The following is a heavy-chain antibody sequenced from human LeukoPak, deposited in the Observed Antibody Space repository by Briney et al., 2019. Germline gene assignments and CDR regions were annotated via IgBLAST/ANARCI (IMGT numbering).Heavy chain of an antibody. J-gene: IGHJ4*02. CDR3: ARVRAVDLVAKD. V-gene: IGHV4-30-4*01. CDR1: GGSISSGDYY. D-gene: IGHD5-12*01. CDR2: IYYSGST. Sequence: SQTLSLTCTVSGGSISSGDYYWSWIRQSPGKGLEWIGYIYYSGSTYYNPSLKSRVTISVDTSKNQFSLKLSSVTAADTAVYYCARVRAVDLVAKDWGQGTLVTVSS.